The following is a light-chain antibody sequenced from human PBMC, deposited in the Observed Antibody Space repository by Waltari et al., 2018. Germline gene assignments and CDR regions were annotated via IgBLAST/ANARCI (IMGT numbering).Light chain of an antibody. CDR1: LRVNWY. CDR3: QQRRNWPLT. J-gene: IGKJ4*01. V-gene: IGKV3-11*01. Sequence: EIVLTQSPAALSLSPGEGAAFSCRASLRVNWYLAWYQRRPGQAPRLLIYDTSNRATGIPARLSGRASETDVTLTISSLEPDDSAVYYCQQRRNWPLTFGGGTKGEMK. CDR2: DTS.